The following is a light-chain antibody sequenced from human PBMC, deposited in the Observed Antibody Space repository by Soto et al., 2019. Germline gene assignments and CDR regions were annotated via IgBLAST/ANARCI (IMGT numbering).Light chain of an antibody. CDR1: ENVRTF. CDR3: QQYGSSGT. Sequence: EIVLTQSPATLSLSPGERATLSCRASENVRTFVDWYQQKPDQAPRLLIYGASNRATGIPDRFSGSGSGTDFTLTISRLEPEDFAVYYCQQYGSSGTFGQGTKVDIK. J-gene: IGKJ1*01. CDR2: GAS. V-gene: IGKV3-20*01.